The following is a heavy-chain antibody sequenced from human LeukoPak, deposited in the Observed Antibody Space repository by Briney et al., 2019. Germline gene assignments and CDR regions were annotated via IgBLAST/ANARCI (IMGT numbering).Heavy chain of an antibody. CDR2: IYFGDSDT. J-gene: IGHJ4*02. D-gene: IGHD3-10*01. Sequence: GESLKISCKASGNNYWNSWVRQMPGKGLEWLGIIYFGDSDTRYSPSFQGRLTISVDKSISTAYLQLSSLKASDTAIYFCGRHSYGLDYWGQGTLVTVSS. V-gene: IGHV5-51*01. CDR3: GRHSYGLDY. CDR1: GNNYW.